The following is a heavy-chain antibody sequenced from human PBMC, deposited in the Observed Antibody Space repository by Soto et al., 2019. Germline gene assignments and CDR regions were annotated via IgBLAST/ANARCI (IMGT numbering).Heavy chain of an antibody. D-gene: IGHD2-21*01. CDR1: GFTFSSYA. V-gene: IGHV3-23*01. J-gene: IGHJ2*01. Sequence: GGSLRLSCAASGFTFSSYAMSWVRQAPGKGLEWVSTTSAGGGSTYYADSVKGRFTISRDNSKNTLYLQMNSLRAEDTAVYYCAKREVVGLRYFDLWGRGTLVTVSS. CDR2: TSAGGGST. CDR3: AKREVVGLRYFDL.